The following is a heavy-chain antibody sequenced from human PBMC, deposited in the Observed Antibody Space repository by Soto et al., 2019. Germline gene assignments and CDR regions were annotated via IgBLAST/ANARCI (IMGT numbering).Heavy chain of an antibody. CDR2: IIPIFGTA. J-gene: IGHJ6*02. Sequence: VKVACKASGGPLSSYAIIWVRQSPGQGLEWMGGIIPIFGTANYAQKFQGRVTITADKSTSTAYMELSSPRSEDTAVYYCARDEEAEMARLGMDVWAQRTTVTVSS. V-gene: IGHV1-69*06. D-gene: IGHD3-16*01. CDR1: GGPLSSYA. CDR3: ARDEEAEMARLGMDV.